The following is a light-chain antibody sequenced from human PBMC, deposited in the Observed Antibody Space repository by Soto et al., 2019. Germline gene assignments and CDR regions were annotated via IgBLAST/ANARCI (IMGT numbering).Light chain of an antibody. J-gene: IGKJ4*01. CDR1: QDISNY. CDR2: TAS. CDR3: QQTNSVPLS. V-gene: IGKV1-12*01. Sequence: DIQMTQSPSSVSASVGDRVTITCRASQDISNYLAWYQQKPGKAPNLLIYTASSLQSGVPSKLSGSGSGTDFTLTISSLQPEDFATYYCQQTNSVPLSFGGGTKVEIK.